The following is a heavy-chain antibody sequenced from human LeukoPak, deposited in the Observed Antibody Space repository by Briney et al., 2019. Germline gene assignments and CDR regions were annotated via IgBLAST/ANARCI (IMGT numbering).Heavy chain of an antibody. CDR3: ARDSTQQLGGGYYYYGMDV. J-gene: IGHJ6*02. D-gene: IGHD6-13*01. V-gene: IGHV3-7*01. Sequence: GGSLRLSCAASGFTFSSYWMSWVRQAPGKGLEWVANIKQDGSEKYYVDSVKGRFTISRDNAKNSLYLQMNSLRAEDTAVYYCARDSTQQLGGGYYYYGMDVWGQGTTVTVSS. CDR1: GFTFSSYW. CDR2: IKQDGSEK.